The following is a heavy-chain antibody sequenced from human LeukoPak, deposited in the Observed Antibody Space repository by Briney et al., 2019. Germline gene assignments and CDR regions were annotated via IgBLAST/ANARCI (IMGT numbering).Heavy chain of an antibody. V-gene: IGHV4-34*01. CDR1: GGSFSGYY. D-gene: IGHD6-19*01. CDR2: INHSGST. CDR3: ARGALYSSGWTLKYYFDY. Sequence: PSETLSLTCAVHGGSFSGYYWSWIRQPPGKGLEWIGEINHSGSTNYNPSLKSRVTISVDTSKNQFSLKLSSVTAADTAVYYCARGALYSSGWTLKYYFDYWGQGTLVTVSS. J-gene: IGHJ4*02.